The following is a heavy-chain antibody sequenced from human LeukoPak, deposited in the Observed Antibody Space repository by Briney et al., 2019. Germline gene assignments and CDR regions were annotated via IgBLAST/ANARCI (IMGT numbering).Heavy chain of an antibody. CDR3: ARDRIVRGVGLFV. J-gene: IGHJ6*04. D-gene: IGHD3-10*02. Sequence: GGSLRLSCAASGFTFSSYSMNWVRQAPGKGLEWVSYISSSSSTIYYADSVKGRFTISRDNAKNSLYLQMNSLRAEDTAVYYCARDRIVRGVGLFVWGKGTTVTVSS. CDR1: GFTFSSYS. CDR2: ISSSSSTI. V-gene: IGHV3-48*01.